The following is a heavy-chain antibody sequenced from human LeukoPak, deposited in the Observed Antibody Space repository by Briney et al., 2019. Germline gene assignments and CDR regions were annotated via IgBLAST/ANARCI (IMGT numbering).Heavy chain of an antibody. V-gene: IGHV3-21*01. CDR1: GFTFSSYS. CDR2: ISSSSSYI. Sequence: GGSLRLSCAASGFTFSSYSTNWVRQAPGKGLEWVSSISSSSSYIYYADSVKGRFTISRDNAKNSLYLQMNSLRAEDTAVYYCARERGYSGYDYYYYGMDVWGQGTTVTVSS. CDR3: ARERGYSGYDYYYYGMDV. J-gene: IGHJ6*02. D-gene: IGHD5-12*01.